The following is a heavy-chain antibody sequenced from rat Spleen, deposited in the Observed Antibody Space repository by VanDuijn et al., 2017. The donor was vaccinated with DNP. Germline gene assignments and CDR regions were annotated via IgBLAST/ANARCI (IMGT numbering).Heavy chain of an antibody. CDR2: ISYSGST. J-gene: IGHJ2*01. CDR1: GYSITSNY. D-gene: IGHD1-6*01. Sequence: EVQLQQSGPGLVKPSQSLSLTCSVTGYSITSNYWAWIRKFPGNKMEWVGHISYSGSTSYHPSLKSRISITRDTSKNQFFLQVNSVTTEDTATYYCARGDILRSFDYWGQGVMVTVSS. CDR3: ARGDILRSFDY. V-gene: IGHV3-1*01.